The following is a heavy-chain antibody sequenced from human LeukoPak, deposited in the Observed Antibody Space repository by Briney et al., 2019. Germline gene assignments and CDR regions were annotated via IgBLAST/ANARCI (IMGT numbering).Heavy chain of an antibody. J-gene: IGHJ4*02. Sequence: SVKVSCKASGGTFSSYTISWVRQAPGQGLEWMGRIIPILGIANYAQKFQGRVTITADKSTSTAYMELSSPRSEDTAVYYCARDSENYDFWSGYDYWGQGTLVTVSS. V-gene: IGHV1-69*04. CDR3: ARDSENYDFWSGYDY. CDR1: GGTFSSYT. D-gene: IGHD3-3*01. CDR2: IIPILGIA.